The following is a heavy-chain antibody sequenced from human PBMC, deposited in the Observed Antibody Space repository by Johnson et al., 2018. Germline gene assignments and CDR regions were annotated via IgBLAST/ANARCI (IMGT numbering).Heavy chain of an antibody. CDR2: ISWDGGSA. Sequence: VQLVQSGGGVVQPGGSLRLSCAASGFTFDDYAMHWVRQAPGKGLEWVSLISWDGGSAYYADSVKGRFTISRDNSKTSLYLQMNSLRAEDTAMYYWARNTSPGGTYPYYYYYYMEVWGKGTTVTVSS. CDR3: ARNTSPGGTYPYYYYYYMEV. D-gene: IGHD1-26*01. J-gene: IGHJ6*03. CDR1: GFTFDDYA. V-gene: IGHV3-43D*03.